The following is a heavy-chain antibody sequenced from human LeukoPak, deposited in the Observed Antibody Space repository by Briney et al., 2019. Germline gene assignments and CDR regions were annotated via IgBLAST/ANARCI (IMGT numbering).Heavy chain of an antibody. Sequence: GGSLRLSCAASGFTFISHAMSWVRQAPGKGLEWVSGISGSGVNTYYTDSAKGRFTISRDNPKNTLFLQMNSLRAEDTAVYYCAKAKSYSSDLDYWGQGTLVTVSS. CDR3: AKAKSYSSDLDY. CDR1: GFTFISHA. V-gene: IGHV3-23*01. J-gene: IGHJ4*02. CDR2: ISGSGVNT. D-gene: IGHD2-15*01.